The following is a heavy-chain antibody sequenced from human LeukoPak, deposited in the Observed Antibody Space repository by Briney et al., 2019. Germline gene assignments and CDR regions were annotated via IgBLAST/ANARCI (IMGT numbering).Heavy chain of an antibody. CDR3: AKCPRSSSWSTRKWYYFDY. CDR2: ISGSGGST. D-gene: IGHD6-13*01. J-gene: IGHJ4*02. V-gene: IGHV3-23*01. Sequence: GGSLRLSCAASGFTFSSYVMTWVRQAPGKGLEWVSAISGSGGSTYYADSVKGRFTISRDNSKNTLYLQMNSLRAEDTAVYYCAKCPRSSSWSTRKWYYFDYWGQGTLVTVSS. CDR1: GFTFSSYV.